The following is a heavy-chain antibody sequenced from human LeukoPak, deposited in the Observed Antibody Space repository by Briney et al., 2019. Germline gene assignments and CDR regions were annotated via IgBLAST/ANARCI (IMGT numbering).Heavy chain of an antibody. V-gene: IGHV4-34*01. J-gene: IGHJ4*02. CDR2: INHSGST. CDR3: ARRNYYGSGSRFDY. D-gene: IGHD3-10*01. Sequence: PSETLSLTCAVHGGSFSGYYWSWIRQPPGKGLEWIGEINHSGSTNYNPSLKSRVTVSVDTSKNQFSLKLSSVTAADTAVYYCARRNYYGSGSRFDYWGQGTLVSVSS. CDR1: GGSFSGYY.